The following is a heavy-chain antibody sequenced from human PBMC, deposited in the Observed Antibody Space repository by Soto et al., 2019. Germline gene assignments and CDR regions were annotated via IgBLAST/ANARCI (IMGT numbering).Heavy chain of an antibody. V-gene: IGHV4-34*01. J-gene: IGHJ5*02. CDR2: IDQSGST. D-gene: IGHD3-10*01. CDR3: AGGRATVVRGVMSWFDP. Sequence: QVQLQQWGAGLLKSSETLSLTCAVYGGSFSGYYWNWLRQPPGEGLEWIGQIDQSGSTNYNPSLKSRVTMSVDTARSQFSLKLTSVTAMDTAVYYCAGGRATVVRGVMSWFDPWGQGTLVTVSS. CDR1: GGSFSGYY.